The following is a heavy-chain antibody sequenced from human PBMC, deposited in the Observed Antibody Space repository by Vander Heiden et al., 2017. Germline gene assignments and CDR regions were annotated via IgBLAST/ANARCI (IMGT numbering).Heavy chain of an antibody. CDR1: GYTFSSYD. CDR3: AREGVVVTPIPDPFDI. CDR2: MNPNSGNT. Sequence: QVQRVQSGAEVKIPGASVTVSCKASGYTFSSYDINWVRQAAGQGLEWMGWMNPNSGNTGYAQKFQGRVTMTRSTSISTAYMELSSLTSEDTAVYYCAREGVVVTPIPDPFDIWGQGTMVTVSS. D-gene: IGHD2-21*02. V-gene: IGHV1-8*01. J-gene: IGHJ3*02.